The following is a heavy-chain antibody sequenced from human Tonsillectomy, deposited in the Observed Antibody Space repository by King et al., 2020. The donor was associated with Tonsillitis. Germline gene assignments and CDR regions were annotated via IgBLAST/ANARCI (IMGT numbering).Heavy chain of an antibody. D-gene: IGHD3-10*01. CDR3: AKDPPLWFGELSRADY. CDR2: ISGSGGST. CDR1: GFTFSSYA. Sequence: VQLVQSGGGLVQPGGSLRLSCAASGFTFSSYAMSWVRQAPGKGLEWVSAISGSGGSTYYADSVKGRFTISRDNSKNTLYLQMNSMRAEDTAVYYCAKDPPLWFGELSRADYWGQGTLVTVSS. J-gene: IGHJ4*02. V-gene: IGHV3-23*04.